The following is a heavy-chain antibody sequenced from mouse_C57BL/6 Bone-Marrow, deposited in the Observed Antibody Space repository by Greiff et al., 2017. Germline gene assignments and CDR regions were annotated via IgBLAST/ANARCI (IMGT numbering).Heavy chain of an antibody. Sequence: EVMLVASGGGLVKPGGSLKLSCAASGFTFSDYGMHWVREAPEKGREWVAYISSGSSTIYDAETVKGRFTISRDNAKNTLFLQMPSLMSEDTTMYYCAFPFAYLGQGTLVTVSA. CDR2: ISSGSSTI. V-gene: IGHV5-17*01. CDR3: AFPFAY. J-gene: IGHJ3*01. CDR1: GFTFSDYG.